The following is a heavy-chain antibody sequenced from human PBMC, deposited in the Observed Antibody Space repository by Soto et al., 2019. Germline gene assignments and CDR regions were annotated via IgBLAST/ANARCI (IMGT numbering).Heavy chain of an antibody. CDR2: ISHSGST. Sequence: QVQLQQWGAGLLQPSETLSLTCAVYGGSFSGYYWNWIRQPPGKGLEWIGEISHSGSTDYNPSLKSRVTISVDTSKNQFSLKLSSVTAADTAVYYCARGRKEQLVRSRYNWFDPWGQGTLVTVSS. CDR3: ARGRKEQLVRSRYNWFDP. CDR1: GGSFSGYY. J-gene: IGHJ5*02. D-gene: IGHD6-6*01. V-gene: IGHV4-34*01.